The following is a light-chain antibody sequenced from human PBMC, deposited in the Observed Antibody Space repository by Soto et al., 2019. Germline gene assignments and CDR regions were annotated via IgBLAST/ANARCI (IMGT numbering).Light chain of an antibody. CDR1: QSVSNNY. CDR2: GAS. CDR3: QQYGSSGT. Sequence: EIVLTQSPGTPSLSPGERATPSCRASQSVSNNYLAWYQQKPGQAPRLLIYGASNRATGIPDRFSGSGSGTDFTLTISRLEPEDFAVYYCQQYGSSGTFGQGTK. V-gene: IGKV3-20*01. J-gene: IGKJ1*01.